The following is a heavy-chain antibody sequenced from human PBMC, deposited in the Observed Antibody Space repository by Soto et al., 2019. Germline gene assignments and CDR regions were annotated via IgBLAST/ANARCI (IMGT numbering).Heavy chain of an antibody. J-gene: IGHJ5*02. CDR1: GGSSVSGDCY. D-gene: IGHD2-2*02. Sequence: SQTLCVPYTVSGGSSVSGDCYRSWISQSPWKGLEWIGYNYYSGSMYYNASLKGRVTISIDASKKQFSLKLSSVTAAETAVYYCARERVPGAIHHTWFDPWGQGTLVTVTS. V-gene: IGHV4-30-4*01. CDR2: NYYSGSM. CDR3: ARERVPGAIHHTWFDP.